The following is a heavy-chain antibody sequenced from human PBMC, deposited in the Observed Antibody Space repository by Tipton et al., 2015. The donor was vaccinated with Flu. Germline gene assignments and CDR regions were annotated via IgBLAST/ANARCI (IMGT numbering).Heavy chain of an antibody. Sequence: TLSLTCNVSGYIISGAYYWGWIRQSPGKGLQWIASIYRSGSTYYNPSLKSRVTMSVDTTKNLFSLKLTSVTAADMAIYYCAGALSSGREYTFDNWGQGTMVTVSS. J-gene: IGHJ3*02. CDR1: GYIISGAYY. V-gene: IGHV4-38-2*02. D-gene: IGHD1-26*01. CDR3: AGALSSGREYTFDN. CDR2: IYRSGST.